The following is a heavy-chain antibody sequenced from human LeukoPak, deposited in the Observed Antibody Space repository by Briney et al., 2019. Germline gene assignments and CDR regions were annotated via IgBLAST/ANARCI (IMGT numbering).Heavy chain of an antibody. D-gene: IGHD3-22*01. Sequence: PSETLSLTCTVSGGSISSYYWSWIRQPPGKGLEWIGYMYYSGSTNYNPSLKSRVTISVDTSKNQFSLKLSSVTAADTAVYYCARDGYYYDSSGYYFPDYWGQGTLVTVSS. CDR3: ARDGYYYDSSGYYFPDY. J-gene: IGHJ4*02. V-gene: IGHV4-59*12. CDR2: MYYSGST. CDR1: GGSISSYY.